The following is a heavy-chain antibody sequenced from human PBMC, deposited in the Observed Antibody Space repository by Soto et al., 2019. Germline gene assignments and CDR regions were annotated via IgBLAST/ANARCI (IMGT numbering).Heavy chain of an antibody. D-gene: IGHD6-6*01. CDR2: IKQDGGQK. CDR3: ARIGYSSSYIES. V-gene: IGHV3-7*03. Sequence: VVSLILSCSSSVFIFINYLISLFLQAPGKWLEWVANIKQDGGQKYYVDSVKGRFTISRDNARNSVYMQINSLRAEDTAMYYCARIGYSSSYIESWGTGNLVTVSS. J-gene: IGHJ5*01. CDR1: VFIFINYL.